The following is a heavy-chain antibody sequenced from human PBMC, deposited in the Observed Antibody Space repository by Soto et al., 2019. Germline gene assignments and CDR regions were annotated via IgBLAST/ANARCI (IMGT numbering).Heavy chain of an antibody. CDR1: GGSVTSSNW. J-gene: IGHJ4*02. D-gene: IGHD4-17*01. Sequence: SETLSLTCAVSGGSVTSSNWWSWVRQAPGKGLEWIGEIYHTGSTNYNPPLKSRVTMSVDKSNNQFSLSLNSVTAADTAVYYCARGGDYGDLAYWGQGSLVTVSS. CDR2: IYHTGST. V-gene: IGHV4-4*02. CDR3: ARGGDYGDLAY.